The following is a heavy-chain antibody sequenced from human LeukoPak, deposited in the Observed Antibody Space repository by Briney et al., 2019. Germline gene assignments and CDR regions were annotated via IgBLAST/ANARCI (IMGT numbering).Heavy chain of an antibody. CDR2: IYSDGST. V-gene: IGHV3-53*01. J-gene: IGHJ6*02. CDR3: ARDSGTQGPYYYGLDV. CDR1: GFTVTTDY. D-gene: IGHD1-7*01. Sequence: GGSLRLSCAASGFTVTTDYMTWVRQTPGKGLECVSVIYSDGSTYYADSVKGRFTISRDNAKTTLYLQMNSLRPEDTAVYYCARDSGTQGPYYYGLDVWGQGTTVTVSS.